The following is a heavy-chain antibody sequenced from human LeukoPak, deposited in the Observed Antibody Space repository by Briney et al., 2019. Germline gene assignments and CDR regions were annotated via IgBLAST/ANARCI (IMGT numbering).Heavy chain of an antibody. CDR2: FDHEDGET. V-gene: IGHV1-24*01. CDR1: GYTLTELS. J-gene: IGHJ4*02. Sequence: WASVKVSCKVSGYTLTELSMHWMRQAPRKGLEWMGGFDHEDGETIYAQKFQGRVTMTEDTSTDTAYMELSSLRSEDTAVYYCATVETTVTTFDYWGQGTLVTVSS. D-gene: IGHD4-17*01. CDR3: ATVETTVTTFDY.